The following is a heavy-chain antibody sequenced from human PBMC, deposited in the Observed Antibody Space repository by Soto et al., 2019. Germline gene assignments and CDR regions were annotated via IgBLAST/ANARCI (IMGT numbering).Heavy chain of an antibody. Sequence: QITLKESGPTLVKPTQTLTLTCTFSGFSLSTSGVGVGWIRQPPGQALEWLVFIYWDDDKRYSPSLRNRLTITKDTSRHQVVLTMTNMDPVDTATYDCAHRPPYSNNWNACWFGHWGQGAPVTVSS. D-gene: IGHD1-1*01. J-gene: IGHJ5*02. CDR1: GFSLSTSGVG. CDR3: AHRPPYSNNWNACWFGH. V-gene: IGHV2-5*02. CDR2: IYWDDDK.